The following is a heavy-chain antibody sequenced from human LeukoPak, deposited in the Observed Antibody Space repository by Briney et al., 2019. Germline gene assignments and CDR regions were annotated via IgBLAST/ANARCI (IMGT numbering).Heavy chain of an antibody. Sequence: PSETLSLTCAVYGGSFSGYYWSWIRQPPGKGLEWIGYIYYSGSTNYNPSLKSRVTISVETSKNQFSLKLSSVTAADTAVYYCARVAYCGGDCYSQAFDIWGQGTMVTVSS. CDR3: ARVAYCGGDCYSQAFDI. CDR1: GGSFSGYY. CDR2: IYYSGST. J-gene: IGHJ3*02. V-gene: IGHV4-59*01. D-gene: IGHD2-21*02.